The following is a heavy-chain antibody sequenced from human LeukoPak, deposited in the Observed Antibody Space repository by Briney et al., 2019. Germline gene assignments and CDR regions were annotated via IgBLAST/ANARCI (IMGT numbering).Heavy chain of an antibody. CDR1: GFTFSSYG. V-gene: IGHV3-33*01. J-gene: IGHJ4*02. Sequence: GRSLRLSCAASGFTFSSYGMHWVRQAPGKGLEWVAVIWYAGSNKYYADFVKGRFTISRDNSKNTLYLQINRLRAQNTVVYYCERDSGGVPASFDYWGQGTLVTVSS. CDR3: ERDSGGVPASFDY. CDR2: IWYAGSNK. D-gene: IGHD2-2*01.